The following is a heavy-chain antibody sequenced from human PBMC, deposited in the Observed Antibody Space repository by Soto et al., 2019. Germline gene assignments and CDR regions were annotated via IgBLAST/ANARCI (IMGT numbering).Heavy chain of an antibody. Sequence: GGSLRLSCAASGFTVSSNYMSWVRQAPGKGLEWVSVIYSGGSTYYADSVKGRFTISRDNSKNTLYLQMNSLRAEDTAVYYCAREFPTTGDTAMVDYYYMDVWGKGTTVTVSS. CDR2: IYSGGST. V-gene: IGHV3-53*01. D-gene: IGHD5-18*01. CDR3: AREFPTTGDTAMVDYYYMDV. CDR1: GFTVSSNY. J-gene: IGHJ6*03.